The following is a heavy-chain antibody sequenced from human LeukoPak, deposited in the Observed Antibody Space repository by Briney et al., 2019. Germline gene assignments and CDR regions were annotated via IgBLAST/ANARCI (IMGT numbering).Heavy chain of an antibody. Sequence: PSETLSLTCTVSGGSISSYYWSWIRQPAGKGLEWIGEINHSGSTNYNPSLKSRVTISVDTSKNQFSLKLSSVTAADTAVYYCARGSLRYFDWLSFGDWFDPWGQGTLVTVSS. CDR1: GGSISSYY. J-gene: IGHJ5*02. CDR2: INHSGST. CDR3: ARGSLRYFDWLSFGDWFDP. V-gene: IGHV4-34*01. D-gene: IGHD3-9*01.